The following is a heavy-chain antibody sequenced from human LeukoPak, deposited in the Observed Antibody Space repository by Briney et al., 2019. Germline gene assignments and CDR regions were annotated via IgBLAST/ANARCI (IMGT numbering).Heavy chain of an antibody. D-gene: IGHD1-26*01. J-gene: IGHJ3*02. CDR1: GFTFSSYS. CDR3: ASSSIVGASNASDI. CDR2: ISSSSSYI. Sequence: GGSLRLSCAASGFTFSSYSMNWVRQAPGKGLEWVSSISSSSSYIYYADSVKGRFTISRDNAKNSLYLQMNSLRAEDTAVYYCASSSIVGASNASDIWGQGTMVTVSS. V-gene: IGHV3-21*01.